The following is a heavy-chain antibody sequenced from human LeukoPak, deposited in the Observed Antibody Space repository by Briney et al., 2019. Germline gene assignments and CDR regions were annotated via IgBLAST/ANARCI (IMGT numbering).Heavy chain of an antibody. CDR2: IHNSGST. V-gene: IGHV4-31*03. Sequence: SETLSLTCTVSGASINSGGYYWTWVRQRRGKGLEWIGYIHNSGSTSYNPSLKSRLNIFVETSKNHFSLRLTSVTAADTAVYYCASEGRHTHWYEPWGQGTLVAVSS. D-gene: IGHD1-26*01. CDR1: GASINSGGYY. CDR3: ASEGRHTHWYEP. J-gene: IGHJ5*02.